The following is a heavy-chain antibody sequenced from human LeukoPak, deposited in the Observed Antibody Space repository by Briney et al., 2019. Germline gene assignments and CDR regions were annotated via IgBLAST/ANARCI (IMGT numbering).Heavy chain of an antibody. CDR1: RFIFSNYY. J-gene: IGHJ5*02. V-gene: IGHV3-11*01. CDR2: IGTDGSSE. D-gene: IGHD5-12*01. Sequence: GGSLRLSCAASRFIFSNYYMSWIRQTPGKGLEWIANIGTDGSSENYADSAKGRFTISRDNARNSLFLQMSSLRVEDTAVYFCARAGTYSGYKVFDTWGQGTLDTVAS. CDR3: ARAGTYSGYKVFDT.